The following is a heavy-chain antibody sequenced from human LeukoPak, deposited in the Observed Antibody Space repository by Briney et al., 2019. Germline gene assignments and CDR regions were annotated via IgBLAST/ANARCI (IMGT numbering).Heavy chain of an antibody. V-gene: IGHV3-30-3*01. CDR3: ARSDTYYYDSSGPDDY. CDR1: GFTFSSYA. Sequence: GGSLRLSCAASGFTFSSYAMHWVRQAPGKGLEWVAVISYDGSNKYYADSVKGRFTISRDNSKNTLYLQMNSLRAEDTAVYYCARSDTYYYDSSGPDDYWGQGTLVTVSS. J-gene: IGHJ4*02. D-gene: IGHD3-22*01. CDR2: ISYDGSNK.